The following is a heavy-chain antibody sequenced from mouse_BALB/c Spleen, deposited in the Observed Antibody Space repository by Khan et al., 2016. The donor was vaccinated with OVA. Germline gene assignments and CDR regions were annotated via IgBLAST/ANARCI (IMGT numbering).Heavy chain of an antibody. CDR1: GLSLSRYN. CDR3: ARAYYRYDGYYAMDY. CDR2: IWGGGGT. J-gene: IGHJ4*01. Sequence: QVQLKESGPGLVAPSQSLSITCTVSGLSLSRYNIHWVRQPPGKGLEWLGMIWGGGGTDYNSTLKSRLSISKDNSKSQVFLQLNSLQTDDTAMYYGARAYYRYDGYYAMDYWGQGTSVTVSS. V-gene: IGHV2-6-4*01. D-gene: IGHD2-14*01.